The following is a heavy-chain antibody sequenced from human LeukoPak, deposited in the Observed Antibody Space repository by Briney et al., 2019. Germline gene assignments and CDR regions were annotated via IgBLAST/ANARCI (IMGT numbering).Heavy chain of an antibody. Sequence: GESLKISCKGSGYTFTNYWIVWVRQMPGKGLEWMGIINPGDSDTRYSPSFQGQVTISADKSITTAYLQWSSLKASDTAIYYCARQGALGTYFDYWGQGTLVTVSS. J-gene: IGHJ4*02. D-gene: IGHD3-10*01. CDR1: GYTFTNYW. V-gene: IGHV5-51*01. CDR3: ARQGALGTYFDY. CDR2: INPGDSDT.